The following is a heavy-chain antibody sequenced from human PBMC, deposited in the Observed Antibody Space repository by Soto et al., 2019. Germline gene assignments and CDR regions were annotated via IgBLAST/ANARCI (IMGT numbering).Heavy chain of an antibody. Sequence: SETLSLTCAVSGGSISGSYYYWGWLRQSPGKGPEWIGSIYYSGSTYYNPSLKSRVTISVDTSKNQFSLKLSSVTAADTAVYYCARHKPGGYSYGTLDYWGQGTLVTVSS. CDR3: ARHKPGGYSYGTLDY. V-gene: IGHV4-39*01. J-gene: IGHJ4*02. D-gene: IGHD5-18*01. CDR1: GGSISGSYYY. CDR2: IYYSGST.